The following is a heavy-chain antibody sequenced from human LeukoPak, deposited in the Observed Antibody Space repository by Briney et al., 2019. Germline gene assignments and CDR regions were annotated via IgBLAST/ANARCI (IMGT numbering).Heavy chain of an antibody. CDR2: INAGNGNT. CDR1: GYTFTSYA. CDR3: ARGAPVVVPSDYGPGYFRL. Sequence: GASVKVSCKASGYTFTSYAMHWVRQAPGQRLEWMGWINAGNGNTKYSQKFQGRVTMTRDTSTSTVYMELSSLRSEDTAVYYCARGAPVVVPSDYGPGYFRLWGQGTLVTVSS. J-gene: IGHJ1*01. V-gene: IGHV1-3*01. D-gene: IGHD2-15*01.